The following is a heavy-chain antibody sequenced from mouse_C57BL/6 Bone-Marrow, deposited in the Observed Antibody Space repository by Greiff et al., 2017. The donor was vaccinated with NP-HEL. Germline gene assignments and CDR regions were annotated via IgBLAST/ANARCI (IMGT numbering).Heavy chain of an antibody. V-gene: IGHV1-85*01. Sequence: QVQLQQSGPELVKPGASVKLSCKASGYTFTSYDINWVKQRPGQGLEWIGWIYPRDGSTKYNEKFKGKATLTVDKSSSTAYMELHSLTSEDSAVYFCARKPPICYGYDGPLFAYWGQGTLVTVSA. CDR3: ARKPPICYGYDGPLFAY. CDR1: GYTFTSYD. J-gene: IGHJ3*01. CDR2: IYPRDGST. D-gene: IGHD2-2*01.